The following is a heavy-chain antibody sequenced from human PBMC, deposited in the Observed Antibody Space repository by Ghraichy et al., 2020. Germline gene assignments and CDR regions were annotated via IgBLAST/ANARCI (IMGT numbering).Heavy chain of an antibody. Sequence: ASVKVSCKASGYTFTGYYMHWVRQAPGQGLEWMGWINPNSGGTNYAQKFQGRVTMTRDTSISTAYMELSRLRSDDTAVYYCARFGHIAARPYVDYWGQGTLVTVSS. J-gene: IGHJ4*02. V-gene: IGHV1-2*02. CDR1: GYTFTGYY. CDR3: ARFGHIAARPYVDY. D-gene: IGHD6-6*01. CDR2: INPNSGGT.